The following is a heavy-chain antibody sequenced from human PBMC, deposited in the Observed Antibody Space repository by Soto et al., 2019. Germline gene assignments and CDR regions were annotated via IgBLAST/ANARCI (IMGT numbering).Heavy chain of an antibody. CDR3: AKEGPITNWYFDY. Sequence: QVQLVESGGGVVQPGRSLRLSCAASGFTFSSYGMHWVRQAPGKGLEGVTVISYDGNVAYYADSVKGRFTISRDNSKNTLYLQMNSLRTEDTAMYYCAKEGPITNWYFDYWGQGTLVTVSS. CDR1: GFTFSSYG. CDR2: ISYDGNVA. D-gene: IGHD1-1*01. V-gene: IGHV3-30*18. J-gene: IGHJ4*02.